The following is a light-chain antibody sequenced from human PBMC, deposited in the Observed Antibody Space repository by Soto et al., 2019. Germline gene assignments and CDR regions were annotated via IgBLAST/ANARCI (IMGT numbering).Light chain of an antibody. V-gene: IGKV3-20*01. CDR3: HQYGSSPRT. CDR2: GAS. J-gene: IGKJ1*01. Sequence: EIVLTQSPGTLSLSPGERATLSCGASQSFTSNYLAWYQQKPGQAPRLLIYGASTRATGIPERFSGSGSGTDFTVTISRLEPEDFAVYYCHQYGSSPRTFGQGTKVEIK. CDR1: QSFTSNY.